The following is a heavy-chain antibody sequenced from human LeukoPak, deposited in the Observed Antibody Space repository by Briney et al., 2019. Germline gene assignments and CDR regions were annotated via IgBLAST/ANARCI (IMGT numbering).Heavy chain of an antibody. CDR3: ARVWSGYYFDY. Sequence: GGFLRLSCAASGFTVSSNYMSWVRQAPGKGLEWVSVIYSDASTYYVDSVKGRFTISRDDSKNTLYLQMNSLRTEDTAVYYCARVWSGYYFDYWGQGTLVTVSS. CDR2: IYSDAST. D-gene: IGHD3-3*01. CDR1: GFTVSSNY. J-gene: IGHJ4*02. V-gene: IGHV3-66*02.